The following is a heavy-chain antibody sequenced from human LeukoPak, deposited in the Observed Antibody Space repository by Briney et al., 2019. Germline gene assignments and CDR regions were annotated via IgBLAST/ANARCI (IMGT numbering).Heavy chain of an antibody. V-gene: IGHV3-23*01. J-gene: IGHJ4*02. CDR1: GFTFSSYA. D-gene: IGHD4-17*01. CDR3: AKVRDYGEFSY. Sequence: GGSLRLSCAASGFTFSSYAMSWVRQAPGKGLQWVSAISGSGGSTYYADSVKGRFTISRDNSKNTLYLQMNSLRAEDTAVYYCAKVRDYGEFSYWGQGTLVTVSS. CDR2: ISGSGGST.